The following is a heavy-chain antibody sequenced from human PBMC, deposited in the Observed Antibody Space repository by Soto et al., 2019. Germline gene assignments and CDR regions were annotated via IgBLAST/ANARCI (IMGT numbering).Heavy chain of an antibody. Sequence: SETLSLTCSVSGGSVTSGSHYWTWIRQPPEKGLEWIGYIYYSETTNYNPSLKSRVTMSLDTSKNQFSLKLSSVTAADTAVYYCATYYDILTGHGTFDYWGQGTLVTSPQ. CDR1: GGSVTSGSHY. V-gene: IGHV4-61*01. D-gene: IGHD3-9*01. J-gene: IGHJ4*02. CDR2: IYYSETT. CDR3: ATYYDILTGHGTFDY.